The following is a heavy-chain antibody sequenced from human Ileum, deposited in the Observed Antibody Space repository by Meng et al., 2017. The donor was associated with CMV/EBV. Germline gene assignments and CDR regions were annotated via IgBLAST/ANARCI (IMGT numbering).Heavy chain of an antibody. J-gene: IGHJ5*02. V-gene: IGHV4-4*07. CDR2: ICGTGTT. D-gene: IGHD3-10*01. CDR3: ARRIREVREISWENWLAP. CDR1: GDYLIPSS. Sequence: QVPQQESGPALLMHSETMSLTCTASGDYLIPSSWNWIRQSAGSRLEWIGRICGTGTTNYNPSFKSRVTLSLDKSKNQFSLKLSSVTAADTAVYYCARRIREVREISWENWLAPCGQGILVVASS.